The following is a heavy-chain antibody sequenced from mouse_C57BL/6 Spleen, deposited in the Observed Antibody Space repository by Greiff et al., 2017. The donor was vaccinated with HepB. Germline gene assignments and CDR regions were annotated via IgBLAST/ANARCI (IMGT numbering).Heavy chain of an antibody. CDR3: ARNYYSNPFYAMDY. Sequence: EVKLMESGGDLVKPGGSLKLSCAASGFTFSSYGMSWVRQTPDKRLEWVATISSGGSYTYYPDSVTGRFTISRDNAKNTLYLQMSSLKSEDTAMYYCARNYYSNPFYAMDYWGQGTSVTVSS. D-gene: IGHD2-5*01. CDR2: ISSGGSYT. CDR1: GFTFSSYG. J-gene: IGHJ4*01. V-gene: IGHV5-6*01.